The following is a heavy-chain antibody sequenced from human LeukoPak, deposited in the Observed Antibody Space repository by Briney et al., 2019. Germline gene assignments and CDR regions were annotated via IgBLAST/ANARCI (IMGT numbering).Heavy chain of an antibody. CDR3: ATGGRSGMAFDF. D-gene: IGHD2-8*01. CDR2: IYGGGNT. J-gene: IGHJ4*02. CDR1: GFIATSNY. V-gene: IGHV3-53*01. Sequence: PPGGSLRLSCSFSGFIATSNYMAWVRQLPGKGLQWISFIYGGGNTLYADSVRDRFSISRDNSKSTLYLQMSSLRVEDTAVYYCATGGRSGMAFDFWGQGTLVTVSS.